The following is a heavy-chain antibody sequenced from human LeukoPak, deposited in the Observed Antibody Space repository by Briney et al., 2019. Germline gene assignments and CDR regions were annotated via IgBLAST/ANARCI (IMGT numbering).Heavy chain of an antibody. Sequence: SETLSLTCTVSGGSISSYYWSWIRQPPGKGLEWIGYIYYSGSTNYNPSLKSRVTISVDTSKNQFSLKLSSVTAADTAVYYCARGMRRNYFDYWGQGTLVTVSS. CDR3: ARGMRRNYFDY. CDR2: IYYSGST. J-gene: IGHJ4*02. V-gene: IGHV4-59*01. CDR1: GGSISSYY.